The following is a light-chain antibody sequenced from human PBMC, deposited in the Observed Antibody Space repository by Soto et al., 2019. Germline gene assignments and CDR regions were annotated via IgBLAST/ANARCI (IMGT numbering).Light chain of an antibody. Sequence: QSALTQPPSASGSPGQSVTISCTGTSSDVGGYNYVSWYQQYPGKAPKLMIYEVSKRPSGVPDRFSSSKSGHTASLTVSGLQTEDEADYYCSSYAGSYTVVFCGGTKLTVL. CDR1: SSDVGGYNY. CDR2: EVS. J-gene: IGLJ2*01. CDR3: SSYAGSYTVV. V-gene: IGLV2-8*01.